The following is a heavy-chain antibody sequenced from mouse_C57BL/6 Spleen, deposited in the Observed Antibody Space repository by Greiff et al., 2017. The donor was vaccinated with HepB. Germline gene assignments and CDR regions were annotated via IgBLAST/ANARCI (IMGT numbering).Heavy chain of an antibody. CDR2: IDPEDGET. V-gene: IGHV14-2*01. D-gene: IGHD3-2*02. CDR3: AREGAAQATPFAY. J-gene: IGHJ3*01. Sequence: VHVKQSGAELVKPGASVKLSCTASGFNIKDYYMHWVKQRTEQGLEWIGRIDPEDGETKYAPKFQGKATITADTSSNTAYLQLSSLTSEDTAVYYCAREGAAQATPFAYWGQGTLVTVSA. CDR1: GFNIKDYY.